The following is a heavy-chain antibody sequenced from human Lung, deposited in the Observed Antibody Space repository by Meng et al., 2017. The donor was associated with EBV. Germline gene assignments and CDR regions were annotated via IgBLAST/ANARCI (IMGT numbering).Heavy chain of an antibody. J-gene: IGHJ4*02. CDR1: GGSVDSGAYY. CDR2: IYYSGST. CDR3: ARLRLVWMFDY. D-gene: IGHD6-19*01. Sequence: GRLPASGPGLVKASQTLSLTCPVSGGSVDSGAYYWSSIRQRPGKGLEWIGYIYYSGSTFYTPSLKSRATLSVDTSKNQFSLKLNSVTAADTAVYYCARLRLVWMFDYWGQGALVTVSS. V-gene: IGHV4-31*03.